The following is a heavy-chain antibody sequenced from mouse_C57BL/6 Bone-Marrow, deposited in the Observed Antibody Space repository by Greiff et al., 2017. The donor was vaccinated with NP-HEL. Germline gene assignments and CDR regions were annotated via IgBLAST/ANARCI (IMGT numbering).Heavy chain of an antibody. CDR1: GFTFSSYT. CDR3: ATTFAY. Sequence: EVHLVESGGGLVKPGGSLKLSCAASGFTFSSYTMSWVRQTPEKRLEWVTTISGGGGNTYYPDSVKGRFTISRDNAKNTLYLQMSSLRSEDTALYYCATTFAYWGQGTLVTVSA. V-gene: IGHV5-9*01. CDR2: ISGGGGNT. J-gene: IGHJ3*01.